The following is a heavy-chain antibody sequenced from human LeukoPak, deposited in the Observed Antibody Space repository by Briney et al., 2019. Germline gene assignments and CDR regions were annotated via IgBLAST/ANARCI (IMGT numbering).Heavy chain of an antibody. V-gene: IGHV1-3*01. CDR2: INAGNGNT. J-gene: IGHJ4*02. Sequence: ASVKVSCKASGYTFTSYAMHWVRQAPGQRLEWMGWINAGNGNTKYSQKFQGRVTITRDTSASTAYMELSSLRSEDTAVYYCARDPSFSSLYSSGWYGPDYWGQRTLVTVSS. CDR3: ARDPSFSSLYSSGWYGPDY. CDR1: GYTFTSYA. D-gene: IGHD6-19*01.